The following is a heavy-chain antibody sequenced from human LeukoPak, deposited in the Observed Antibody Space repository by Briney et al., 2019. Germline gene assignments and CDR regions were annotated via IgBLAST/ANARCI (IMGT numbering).Heavy chain of an antibody. D-gene: IGHD6-13*01. CDR3: AGAFRRCFQLVGFNY. V-gene: IGHV4-4*07. J-gene: IGHJ4*02. CDR1: GGSISSYY. Sequence: SETLSLTCTVSGGSISSYYWSWIRQPAGKGLEWIGRIYTSGSTNYNPSLKSRVTMSVDTSKNQFSLKLSSVTAADTAVYYCAGAFRRCFQLVGFNYWGQGTLVTVSS. CDR2: IYTSGST.